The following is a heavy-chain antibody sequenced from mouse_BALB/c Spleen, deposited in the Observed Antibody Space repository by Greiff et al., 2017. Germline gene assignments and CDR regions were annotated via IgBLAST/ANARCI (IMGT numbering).Heavy chain of an antibody. CDR2: IYPGNVNT. CDR1: GYTFTSYY. CDR3: ARWTTATTYYAMDY. V-gene: IGHV1S56*01. D-gene: IGHD1-2*01. J-gene: IGHJ4*01. Sequence: QVQLQQSGPELVKPGASVRISCKASGYTFTSYYIHWVKQRPGQGLEWIGWIYPGNVNTKYNEKFKGKATLTADKSSSTAYMQLSSLTSEDSAVYFCARWTTATTYYAMDYWGQGTSVTVSS.